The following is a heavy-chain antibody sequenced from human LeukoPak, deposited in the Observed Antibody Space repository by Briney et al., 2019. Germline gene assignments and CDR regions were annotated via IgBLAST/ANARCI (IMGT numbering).Heavy chain of an antibody. J-gene: IGHJ5*02. Sequence: SETLSLTCILSGGSMKSYYWNWIRQTPGKGLEWIGYIYHTGSINYNPSLESRVSISMDTSTNQISLTLKSLTAADTAVYYCARDRSEWSAEDNWFDHWGRGTLVTVSS. CDR2: IYHTGSI. CDR1: GGSMKSYY. CDR3: ARDRSEWSAEDNWFDH. V-gene: IGHV4-59*01. D-gene: IGHD3-3*01.